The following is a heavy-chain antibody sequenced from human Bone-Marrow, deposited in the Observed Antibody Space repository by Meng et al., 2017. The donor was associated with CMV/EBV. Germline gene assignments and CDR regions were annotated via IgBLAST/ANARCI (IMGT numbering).Heavy chain of an antibody. J-gene: IGHJ6*02. CDR3: ARDLEYCGGDCYLDYYYGMDV. V-gene: IGHV3-21*01. CDR2: ISSSSSYI. CDR1: GFTFSSYS. D-gene: IGHD2-21*01. Sequence: GESLKISCAASGFTFSSYSMNWVRQAPGKGLEWVSSISSSSSYIYYADSVKGRFTISRDNAKNSLYLQMNSLRAEDTAVYYCARDLEYCGGDCYLDYYYGMDVWGQGTKVTV.